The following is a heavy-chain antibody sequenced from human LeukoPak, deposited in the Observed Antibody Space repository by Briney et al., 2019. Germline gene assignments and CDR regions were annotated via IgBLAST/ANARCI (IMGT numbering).Heavy chain of an antibody. D-gene: IGHD5-12*01. J-gene: IGHJ4*02. Sequence: GGSLRLSCAASGFIFSSSWMNWVRQAPGKGLEWVANINPDGSEKFYVDSVKGRFTISRDNAKGSVYLQLNSLRAEDTAVYYCAKDGGYSGYDLDYYFDYWGQGTLVTVSS. CDR3: AKDGGYSGYDLDYYFDY. CDR2: INPDGSEK. CDR1: GFIFSSSW. V-gene: IGHV3-7*03.